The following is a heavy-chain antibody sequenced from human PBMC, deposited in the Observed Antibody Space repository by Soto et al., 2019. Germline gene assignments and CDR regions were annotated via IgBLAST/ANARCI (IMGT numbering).Heavy chain of an antibody. V-gene: IGHV1-2*02. CDR1: GYPVTAYY. CDR2: INPATGAA. D-gene: IGHD3-3*01. CDR3: ARGGGVGVAGSAAFDM. Sequence: QLHLVQSGAVVKKPGASVTVSCSASGYPVTAYYMHWVRQAPGRGLEWMGGINPATGAAKYTQTSQGRVPMTGDTSPSKVFMELSGLTSEATAVFYCARGGGVGVAGSAAFDMWGQGTLVTVSS. J-gene: IGHJ3*02.